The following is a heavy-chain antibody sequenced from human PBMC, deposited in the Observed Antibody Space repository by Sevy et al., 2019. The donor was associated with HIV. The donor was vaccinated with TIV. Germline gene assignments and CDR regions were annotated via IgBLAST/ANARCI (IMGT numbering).Heavy chain of an antibody. J-gene: IGHJ6*03. CDR2: ISGGSSYI. D-gene: IGHD6-13*01. CDR3: TRHVDVTSSWYQTYSFYYMDV. Sequence: GGSLRLSCAASGFTFSSYSLSWVRQAPGKGLEWVSSISGGSSYIYQTDSVKGRFTISRDKAKNSRDLQMNSLRAEDTAVYYCTRHVDVTSSWYQTYSFYYMDVWGKGTTVTVSS. V-gene: IGHV3-21*01. CDR1: GFTFSSYS.